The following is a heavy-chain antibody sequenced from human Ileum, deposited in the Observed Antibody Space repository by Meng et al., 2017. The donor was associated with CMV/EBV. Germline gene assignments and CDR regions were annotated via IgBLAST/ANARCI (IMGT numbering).Heavy chain of an antibody. CDR1: TFTGYY. V-gene: IGHV1-2*02. D-gene: IGHD2-2*01. CDR2: INPNSGGT. J-gene: IGHJ3*02. Sequence: TFTGYYMHWVRPAPGQGLEWMGWINPNSGGTNYAQKFQGRVTMTRDTSISTAYMELSRLRSDDTAVYYCARVSKYCSSTSCLDAFDIWGQGTMVTVSS. CDR3: ARVSKYCSSTSCLDAFDI.